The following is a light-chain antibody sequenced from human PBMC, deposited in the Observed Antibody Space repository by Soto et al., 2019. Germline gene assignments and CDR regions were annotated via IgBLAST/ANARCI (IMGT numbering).Light chain of an antibody. Sequence: EIVLTQSPATLSLSPGERSTLSCRASQSVSSYLAWYQQKPGQAPRLLIYGASSRATGIQDRFSGSGSGTDFTLTISRLEPEDFAVYYCQQYGSSPRFGGGTKVDI. CDR3: QQYGSSPR. CDR1: QSVSSY. CDR2: GAS. V-gene: IGKV3-20*01. J-gene: IGKJ4*01.